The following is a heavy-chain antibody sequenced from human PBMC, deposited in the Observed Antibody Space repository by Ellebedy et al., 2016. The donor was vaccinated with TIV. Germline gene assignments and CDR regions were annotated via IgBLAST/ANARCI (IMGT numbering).Heavy chain of an antibody. J-gene: IGHJ4*02. CDR2: ISTSGDMT. CDR1: GFTFSHYA. V-gene: IGHV3-23*01. D-gene: IGHD3-16*01. CDR3: AKDRGQQFHFDY. Sequence: GESLKISXAASGFTFSHYAMSWVRQAPGKGLEWVSTISTSGDMTFYADSVKGRFTISRDNSKNTLYLQMNSLRAEDTAVYYCAKDRGQQFHFDYWGQGSLVTVSS.